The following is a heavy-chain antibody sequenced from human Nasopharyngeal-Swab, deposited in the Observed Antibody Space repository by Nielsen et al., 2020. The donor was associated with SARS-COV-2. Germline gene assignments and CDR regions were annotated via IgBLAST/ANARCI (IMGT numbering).Heavy chain of an antibody. J-gene: IGHJ2*01. D-gene: IGHD2-21*02. CDR3: ARTIAFCTGDCFPHNWYFDL. CDR1: EFMFGTYA. V-gene: IGHV3-23*01. Sequence: GGSLRLSCDASEFMFGTYAMSWVRQAPGKGLEWVSTISGNGDRTYYADSVKGRFTISRDNSKNTLYLQMNSLRAEDTAVFYCARTIAFCTGDCFPHNWYFDLWGRGTLVSVSS. CDR2: ISGNGDRT.